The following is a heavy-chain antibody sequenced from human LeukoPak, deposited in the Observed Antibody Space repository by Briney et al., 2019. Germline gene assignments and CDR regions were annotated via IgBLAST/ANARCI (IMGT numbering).Heavy chain of an antibody. CDR2: IKQDGSEK. Sequence: GGSLRLSCAASGFTFSNAWMSWVRQAPGKGLEWVANIKQDGSEKYYVDSVKGRFTISRDNAKNSLYLQMNSLRAEDTAVYYCARDATDFWSGSTYFDYWGQGTLVTVSS. D-gene: IGHD3-3*01. CDR3: ARDATDFWSGSTYFDY. V-gene: IGHV3-7*01. J-gene: IGHJ4*02. CDR1: GFTFSNAW.